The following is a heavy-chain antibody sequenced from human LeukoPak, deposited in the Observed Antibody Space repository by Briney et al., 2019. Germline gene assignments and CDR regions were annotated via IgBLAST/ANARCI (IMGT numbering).Heavy chain of an antibody. CDR1: GFTLSSYS. CDR3: AKEVGHCTNGVCYTGYFDY. D-gene: IGHD2-8*01. Sequence: GGSLRLSCAASGFTLSSYSMNWVRQAPGKGLEWVSSISSSSSYIYYADSVKGRFTISRDNAKNSLYLQMNSLRAEDMALYYCAKEVGHCTNGVCYTGYFDYWGQGTLVTVSS. J-gene: IGHJ4*02. CDR2: ISSSSSYI. V-gene: IGHV3-21*04.